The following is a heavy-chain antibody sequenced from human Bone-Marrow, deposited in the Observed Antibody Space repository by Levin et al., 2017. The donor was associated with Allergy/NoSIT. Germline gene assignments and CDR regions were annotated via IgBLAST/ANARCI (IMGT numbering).Heavy chain of an antibody. J-gene: IGHJ4*02. Sequence: GGSLRLSCAASGLTLTGYAMHWVRQAPGKALEWVTFISFDGTNKYYADSVKGRFTISRDDSKRTLHLQMNSLTTEDTAVYYCVRDNYSGSPRRNPHFDYWGQGTLVTVSS. CDR1: GLTLTGYA. CDR2: ISFDGTNK. D-gene: IGHD1-26*01. V-gene: IGHV3-30-3*01. CDR3: VRDNYSGSPRRNPHFDY.